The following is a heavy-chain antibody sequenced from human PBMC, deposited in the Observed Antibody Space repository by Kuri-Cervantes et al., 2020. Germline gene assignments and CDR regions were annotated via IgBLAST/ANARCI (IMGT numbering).Heavy chain of an antibody. CDR3: ARSSSGWYGGFDN. J-gene: IGHJ4*02. V-gene: IGHV4-34*01. D-gene: IGHD6-19*01. CDR2: INHSGST. CDR1: GGSFSDYY. Sequence: SQTLSLTCAVYGGSFSDYYWNWIRQPPGKGLEWIGEINHSGSTNYNPSLKSRVTISVDTSKNQFSLKLSSVTAADTAVYYCARSSSGWYGGFDNWGQGTLVTVSS.